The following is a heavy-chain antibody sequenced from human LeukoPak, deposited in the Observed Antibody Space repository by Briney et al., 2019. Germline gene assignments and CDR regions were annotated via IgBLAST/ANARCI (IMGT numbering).Heavy chain of an antibody. Sequence: GESLKISCKGSGYSFTSYWIGWVRQLPGKGLERMGIIYPGDSDTRYSPSFQGQVTISADKSISTAYLQWSSLKASDTAMYYCAIQLQPYYFDYWGQGTLVTVSS. V-gene: IGHV5-51*01. CDR3: AIQLQPYYFDY. CDR2: IYPGDSDT. D-gene: IGHD1-1*01. CDR1: GYSFTSYW. J-gene: IGHJ4*02.